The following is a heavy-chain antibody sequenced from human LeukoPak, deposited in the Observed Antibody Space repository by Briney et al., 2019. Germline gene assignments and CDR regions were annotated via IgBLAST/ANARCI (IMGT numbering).Heavy chain of an antibody. CDR2: INHSGST. CDR3: AILNMIDY. Sequence: SETLSLTCAVYGGSFSGYYWSWIRQPPGKGLEWIGEINHSGSTNYNPSLKSRGTISVDTTKNQFSLKLSSVTAADTAVYYCAILNMIDYWGQGTLVTVSS. D-gene: IGHD3-22*01. V-gene: IGHV4-34*01. J-gene: IGHJ4*02. CDR1: GGSFSGYY.